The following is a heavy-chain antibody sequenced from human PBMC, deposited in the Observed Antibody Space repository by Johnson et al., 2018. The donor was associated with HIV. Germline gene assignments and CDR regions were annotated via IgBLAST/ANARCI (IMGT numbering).Heavy chain of an antibody. CDR3: ARDVYYYDSSGYYYVNAFDI. CDR2: INWNGGST. J-gene: IGHJ3*02. CDR1: RFTFDDYG. Sequence: VQLVESGGGVVRPGGSLRLSCAASRFTFDDYGMSWVRQAPGKGLEWVSGINWNGGSTGYADSVKGRFTISRDNAKNSLYLQMNSLRAEDTALYYCARDVYYYDSSGYYYVNAFDIWGQGTMVTVSS. D-gene: IGHD3-22*01. V-gene: IGHV3-20*04.